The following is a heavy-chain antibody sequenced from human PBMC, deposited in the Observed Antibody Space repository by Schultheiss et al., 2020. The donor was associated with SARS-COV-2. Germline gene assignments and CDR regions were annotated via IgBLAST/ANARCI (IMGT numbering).Heavy chain of an antibody. D-gene: IGHD5-12*01. CDR2: ISSSGRTV. J-gene: IGHJ6*02. Sequence: GGSLRLSCVASGFTFSSYDMNWVRQTPGKGLEWISYISSSGRTVYYADSVQGRFTISRDNAKNTLYLQMNSLRAEDTAVYYCAKGRVSGYGYYYYYYGMDVWGQGTTVTAP. CDR1: GFTFSSYD. V-gene: IGHV3-48*03. CDR3: AKGRVSGYGYYYYYYGMDV.